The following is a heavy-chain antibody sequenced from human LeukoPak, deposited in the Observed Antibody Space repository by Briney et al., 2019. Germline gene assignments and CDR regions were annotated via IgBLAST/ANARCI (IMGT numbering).Heavy chain of an antibody. CDR3: ATARNFRLEY. V-gene: IGHV3-74*01. Sequence: GGSLRLSCATSGLTFRTTWMHWVRQAPGKGLMWVSRMNGEGTTIDYADSVKGRFTVSRDYAKNTLFLQMNNLRTEDTALYFCATARNFRLEYWGQGSLVIVSA. CDR1: GLTFRTTW. J-gene: IGHJ4*02. CDR2: MNGEGTTI. D-gene: IGHD1-7*01.